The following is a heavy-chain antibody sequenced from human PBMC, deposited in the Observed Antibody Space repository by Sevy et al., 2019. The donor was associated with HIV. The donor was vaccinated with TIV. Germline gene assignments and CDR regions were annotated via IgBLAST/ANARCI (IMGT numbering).Heavy chain of an antibody. CDR3: AMGAYYSDDSATFDSWIQH. CDR1: GGSFSGNY. Sequence: LTASETLSLTCAVYGGSFSGNYWSWIRQPPGKGLEWIGEINHRGSTNYSPSLKSRVTISVDTSKNQFSLRLYSVTAADTAIYYCAMGAYYSDDSATFDSWIQHWAQGTLVTVSS. V-gene: IGHV4-34*01. J-gene: IGHJ1*01. CDR2: INHRGST. D-gene: IGHD3-22*01.